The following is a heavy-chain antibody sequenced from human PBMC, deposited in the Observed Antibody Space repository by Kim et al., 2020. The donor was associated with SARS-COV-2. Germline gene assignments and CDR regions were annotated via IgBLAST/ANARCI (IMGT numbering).Heavy chain of an antibody. Sequence: GRPYYNPSLKSRVTIAVDTSKNQFSLKLSSVTAADTAVYYCASTYSSISWGQGTLVTVSS. CDR2: GRP. V-gene: IGHV4-39*01. CDR3: ASTYSSIS. D-gene: IGHD6-13*01. J-gene: IGHJ5*02.